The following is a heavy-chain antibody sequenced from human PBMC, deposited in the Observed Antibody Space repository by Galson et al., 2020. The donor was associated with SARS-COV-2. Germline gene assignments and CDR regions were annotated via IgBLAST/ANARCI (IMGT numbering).Heavy chain of an antibody. CDR3: AGRGGTVTTQHFYL. J-gene: IGHJ2*01. CDR1: GGSFSGYY. V-gene: IGHV4-34*01. Sequence: SETLSLTCAVYGGSFSGYYWSRIRQPPAKGLEWIGEINSSGSTNYNPSLKSRVTISVDTSKNHFSLNLNYVTAADTAVYYCAGRGGTVTTQHFYLWGRGTLVTVSS. D-gene: IGHD4-17*01. CDR2: INSSGST.